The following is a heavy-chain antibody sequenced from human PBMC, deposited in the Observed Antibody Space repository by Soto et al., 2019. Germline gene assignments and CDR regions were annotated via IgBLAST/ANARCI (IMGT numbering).Heavy chain of an antibody. CDR2: IWYDGSNK. CDR3: ARDTEIVVVPAGLDY. Sequence: GGSLRLSCAASGFTFSSYGMHWVRQAPGKGLEWVAVIWYDGSNKYYADSVKGRFTISRDNSKNTLYLQMNSLRAEDTAVYYCARDTEIVVVPAGLDYWGQGTLVTVSS. CDR1: GFTFSSYG. J-gene: IGHJ4*02. V-gene: IGHV3-33*01. D-gene: IGHD2-2*01.